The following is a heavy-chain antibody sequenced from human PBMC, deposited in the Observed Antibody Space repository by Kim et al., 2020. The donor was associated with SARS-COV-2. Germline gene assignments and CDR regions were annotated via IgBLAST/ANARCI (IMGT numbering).Heavy chain of an antibody. CDR1: GGTFSSYA. J-gene: IGHJ5*02. D-gene: IGHD2-2*02. Sequence: SVKVSCKASGGTFSSYAISWVRQAPGQGLEWMGGIIPIFGTANYAQKFQGRVTITADESTSTAYMELSSLRSEDTAVYYCAGARRGYCSSTSCYTGWFDPWGQGTLVTVSS. CDR3: AGARRGYCSSTSCYTGWFDP. V-gene: IGHV1-69*13. CDR2: IIPIFGTA.